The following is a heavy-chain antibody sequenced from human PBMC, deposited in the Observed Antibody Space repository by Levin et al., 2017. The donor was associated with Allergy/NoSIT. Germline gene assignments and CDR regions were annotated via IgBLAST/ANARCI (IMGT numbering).Heavy chain of an antibody. J-gene: IGHJ6*02. CDR3: ARVRPGGLYYYYGMDV. D-gene: IGHD3-16*01. CDR2: ISSSSSYI. CDR1: GFTFSSYS. V-gene: IGHV3-21*01. Sequence: GGSLRLSCAASGFTFSSYSMNWVRQAPGKGLEWVSSISSSSSYIYYADSVKGRFTISRENAKNSLYLQMNSLRAGDTAVYYCARVRPGGLYYYYGMDVWGQGTTVTVSS.